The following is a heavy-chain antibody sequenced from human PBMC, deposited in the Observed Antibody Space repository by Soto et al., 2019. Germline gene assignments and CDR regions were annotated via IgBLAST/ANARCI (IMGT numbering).Heavy chain of an antibody. V-gene: IGHV1-18*01. CDR2: ISAYNGNT. CDR3: ARDVTPPDY. CDR1: GYTFTSYG. J-gene: IGHJ4*02. Sequence: QVQLVQSGAEVKMPGASVKVSCKASGYTFTSYGFTWVRQAPGQGLEWMGWISAYNGNTNYAQKLQGRVTMTTDTSTSTDYMELRSLRSDDTVVYYCARDVTPPDYWGQGTLVTVSS.